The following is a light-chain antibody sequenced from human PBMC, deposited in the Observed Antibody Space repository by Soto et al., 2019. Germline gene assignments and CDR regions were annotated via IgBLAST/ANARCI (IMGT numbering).Light chain of an antibody. Sequence: QSVLTQPASVSGSPGQSITISCTGTSSDVGGYNYVSWYQQHPGKAPKLMIYEVSNRPSGVSNRFSGSKSGNTASLTISGPQAEDEADYYCGSYTSSSTYVFGTGTKVTVL. CDR1: SSDVGGYNY. CDR2: EVS. V-gene: IGLV2-14*01. CDR3: GSYTSSSTYV. J-gene: IGLJ1*01.